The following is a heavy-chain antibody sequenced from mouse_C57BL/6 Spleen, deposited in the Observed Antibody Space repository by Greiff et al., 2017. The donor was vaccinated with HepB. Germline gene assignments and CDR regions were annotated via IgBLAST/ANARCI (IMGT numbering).Heavy chain of an antibody. J-gene: IGHJ3*01. D-gene: IGHD2-5*01. CDR3: ARGAYYSNFLWFAY. Sequence: QVQLQQSGAELVKPGASVKLSCKASGYTFTSYWMHWVKQRPGQGLEWIGMIHPNSGSTNYNEKFKSKATLTVDKSSSTAYMQLSSLTSEDSAVYYCARGAYYSNFLWFAYWGQGTLVTVSA. CDR2: IHPNSGST. CDR1: GYTFTSYW. V-gene: IGHV1-64*01.